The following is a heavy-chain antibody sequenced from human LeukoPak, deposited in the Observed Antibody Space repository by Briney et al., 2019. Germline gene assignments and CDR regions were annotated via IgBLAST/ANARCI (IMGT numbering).Heavy chain of an antibody. CDR3: ALGGVGSSWPFDY. Sequence: ASVKVSCKASGYTFTSYDINWVRQATGQGLEWMGWMNTNGGNTGHAQKFQGRLTMTRDTSTNTAYMELSSLRSEDTAVYYCALGGVGSSWPFDYWGQGTLVTVSS. CDR2: MNTNGGNT. CDR1: GYTFTSYD. J-gene: IGHJ4*02. D-gene: IGHD6-13*01. V-gene: IGHV1-8*01.